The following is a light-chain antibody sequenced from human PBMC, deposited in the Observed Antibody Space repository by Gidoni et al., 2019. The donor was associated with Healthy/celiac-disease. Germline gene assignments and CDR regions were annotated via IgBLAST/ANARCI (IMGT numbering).Light chain of an antibody. CDR2: VNSDGTY. CDR1: SGLNSYA. CDR3: QTWGTGFHVV. J-gene: IGLJ2*01. V-gene: IGLV4-69*01. Sequence: QLVLTQSPSASASLGASVKLTCTLRSGLNSYAIAWYQQQPEKGPRYLMKVNSDGTYTKGDGIPDRFSGSSSGAERYLTISSLQSEDEADYYCQTWGTGFHVVFGGGTTLAVL.